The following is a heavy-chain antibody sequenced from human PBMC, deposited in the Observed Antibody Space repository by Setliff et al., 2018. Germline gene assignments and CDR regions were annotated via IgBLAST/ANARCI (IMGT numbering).Heavy chain of an antibody. D-gene: IGHD1-26*01. Sequence: GGSLRLSCAASGFTFTNYIIHWVRQAPGKGLEWVAVMSLDDKAIQYADSVKGRFTISRDNSKTTLYLQMNNLRAEDTAVYFCARDGSVRGVDEYFDYRGQGTLVTVSS. CDR2: MSLDDKAI. CDR3: ARDGSVRGVDEYFDY. V-gene: IGHV3-30*04. J-gene: IGHJ4*02. CDR1: GFTFTNYI.